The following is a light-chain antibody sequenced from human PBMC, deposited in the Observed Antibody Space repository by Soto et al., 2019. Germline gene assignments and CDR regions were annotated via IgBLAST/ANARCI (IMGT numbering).Light chain of an antibody. Sequence: QSVLTQPPSASGTPGQRVTISCSGSSSNIGTNTVNWYQHLPRTAHKLLIFSYNQRPSGVPDRFSGSKSGASASLAISGPQPEGGADYYSAAWDDILNSAVVGSGTKRTVL. CDR2: SYN. CDR1: SSNIGTNT. CDR3: AAWDDILNSAV. J-gene: IGLJ1*01. V-gene: IGLV1-44*01.